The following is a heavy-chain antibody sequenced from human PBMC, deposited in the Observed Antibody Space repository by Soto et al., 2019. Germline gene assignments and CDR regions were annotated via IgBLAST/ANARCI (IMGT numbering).Heavy chain of an antibody. CDR1: GGSISSGGYS. Sequence: QLQLQESGSGLVKPSQTLSLTCAVSGGSISSGGYSWSWIRQPPGKGLEWIGYIYHSGSTNYNPSLKSRVTRSVDRSKNQCSLKLNSVTAADTAVYYCAREMTTVTTTGGDWFDPWGQGTLVTVSS. J-gene: IGHJ5*02. CDR2: IYHSGST. CDR3: AREMTTVTTTGGDWFDP. D-gene: IGHD4-17*01. V-gene: IGHV4-30-2*01.